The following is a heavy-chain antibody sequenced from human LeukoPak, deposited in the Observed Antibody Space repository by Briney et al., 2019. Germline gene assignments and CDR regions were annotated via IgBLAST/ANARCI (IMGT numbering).Heavy chain of an antibody. Sequence: GASVKVSCKASEYTFTDYAINWVRQAPGQRLEWMGWINAGNGNTKYSQKFLGRVTITRDTSASTAYMELSSLTSEDTAVYYCARDRGVTMVRGVIDSFDYWGQGTLVTVSS. D-gene: IGHD3-10*01. J-gene: IGHJ4*02. CDR3: ARDRGVTMVRGVIDSFDY. CDR2: INAGNGNT. CDR1: EYTFTDYA. V-gene: IGHV1-3*01.